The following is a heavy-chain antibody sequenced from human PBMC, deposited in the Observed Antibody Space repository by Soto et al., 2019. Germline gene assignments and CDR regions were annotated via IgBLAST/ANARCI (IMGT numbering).Heavy chain of an antibody. CDR1: GFTFSSYG. V-gene: IGHV3-30*18. CDR3: AKAGFMTTVTTGY. J-gene: IGHJ4*02. Sequence: QVQLVESGGGVVQPGRSLRLSCAASGFTFSSYGMHWVRQAPGKGLEWVAVISYDGSNKYYAGSVKGRFTISRDNSKNTLYLQMNSLRAEDTAVYYCAKAGFMTTVTTGYWGQGTLVTVSS. D-gene: IGHD4-17*01. CDR2: ISYDGSNK.